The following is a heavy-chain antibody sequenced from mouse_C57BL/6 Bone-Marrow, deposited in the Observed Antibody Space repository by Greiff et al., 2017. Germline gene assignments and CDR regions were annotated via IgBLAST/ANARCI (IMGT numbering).Heavy chain of an antibody. D-gene: IGHD2-4*01. J-gene: IGHJ3*01. CDR2: ISDGGSYT. Sequence: EVHLVESGGGLVKPGGSLKLSCAASGFTFSSYAMSWVRQTPEKRLEWVATISDGGSYTYYPDNVKGRFTISRDNAKNNLYLQMSQLKSEDTAMYYCAREDDYDEGLAYWGQGTLVTVSA. V-gene: IGHV5-4*01. CDR1: GFTFSSYA. CDR3: AREDDYDEGLAY.